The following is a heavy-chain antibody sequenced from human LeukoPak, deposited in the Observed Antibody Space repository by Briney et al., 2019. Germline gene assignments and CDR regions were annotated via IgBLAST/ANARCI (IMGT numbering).Heavy chain of an antibody. CDR1: GGSISSSSYY. Sequence: SETLSLTCTVSGGSISSSSYYWGWIRQPPGKGLEWIGSIYYSGSTYYNPSFKSRVTISVDTSKNQFSLKLSSVTAADTAVYYCARLRSGWFDPWGQGTLVTVSS. CDR3: ARLRSGWFDP. J-gene: IGHJ5*02. V-gene: IGHV4-39*07. CDR2: IYYSGST. D-gene: IGHD3-10*01.